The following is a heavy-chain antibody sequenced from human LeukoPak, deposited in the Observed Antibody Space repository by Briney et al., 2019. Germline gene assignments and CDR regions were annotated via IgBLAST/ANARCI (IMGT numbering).Heavy chain of an antibody. CDR2: ISSSSSYI. V-gene: IGHV3-21*01. CDR1: GFTFSSYS. J-gene: IGHJ4*02. CDR3: ARDGRIAVAGTGY. D-gene: IGHD6-19*01. Sequence: PGGSLRLSCAASGFTFSSYSMKWVRQAPGEGLEWVSSISSSSSYIYYADSVKGRFTISRDNAKNSLYLQMNSLRAEDTAVYYCARDGRIAVAGTGYWGQGTLVTVSS.